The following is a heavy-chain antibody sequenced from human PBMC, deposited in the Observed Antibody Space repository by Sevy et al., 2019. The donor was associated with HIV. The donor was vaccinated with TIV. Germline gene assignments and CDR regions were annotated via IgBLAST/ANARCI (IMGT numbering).Heavy chain of an antibody. CDR1: GYSFTSYW. V-gene: IGHV5-51*01. CDR3: ASLYCSGGSCSAFDI. Sequence: GGSLRLSCKGSGYSFTSYWIGWVRQMPGKGLEWMGIIYPGDSDTRYSPSFQGQVTISADKSISTAYLQWSSLKASDTAMYYCASLYCSGGSCSAFDIWGQGTMVTVSS. D-gene: IGHD2-15*01. CDR2: IYPGDSDT. J-gene: IGHJ3*02.